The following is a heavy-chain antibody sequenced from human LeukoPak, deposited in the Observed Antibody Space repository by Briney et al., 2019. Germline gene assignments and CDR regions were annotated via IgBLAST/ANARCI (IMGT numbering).Heavy chain of an antibody. V-gene: IGHV1-69*06. D-gene: IGHD7-27*01. CDR2: IIPIFGTA. CDR1: GGTFSSYA. Sequence: SVKVSCKASGGTFSSYAISWVRQAPGQGLEWMGGIIPIFGTANYAQKLQHRVTFTNDTSAGTSASTAYMELSSLRSEDTAVYYCATGQHAFDIWGQGTMVTVSS. CDR3: ATGQHAFDI. J-gene: IGHJ3*02.